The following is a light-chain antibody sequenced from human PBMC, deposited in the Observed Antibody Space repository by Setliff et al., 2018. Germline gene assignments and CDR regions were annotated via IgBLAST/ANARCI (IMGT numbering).Light chain of an antibody. CDR1: SSDVGGYNY. Sequence: QSALTQPPSASGSPGQSVTIYCTGTSSDVGGYNYVSWYQQHPGKAPKPMIYEVSKRPSGVPDRFSGSKSGNTASLTVSGLQAEDEADYYCSSYAGSLYVFGTGTKVTVL. V-gene: IGLV2-8*01. J-gene: IGLJ1*01. CDR3: SSYAGSLYV. CDR2: EVS.